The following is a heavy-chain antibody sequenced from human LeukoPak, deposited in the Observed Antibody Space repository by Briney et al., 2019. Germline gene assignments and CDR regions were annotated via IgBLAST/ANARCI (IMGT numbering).Heavy chain of an antibody. CDR1: GYTFTSYD. CDR2: MNPNSGNT. Sequence: ASVKVSCEASGYTFTSYDINWVRQATGQGLEWRGWMNPNSGNTGYAQKFQSRVTMTRNTSISTAYMELSSLRSEDTAVYYCATRGVVIDYWDQGTLVTVSS. CDR3: ATRGVVIDY. D-gene: IGHD3-3*01. J-gene: IGHJ4*02. V-gene: IGHV1-8*01.